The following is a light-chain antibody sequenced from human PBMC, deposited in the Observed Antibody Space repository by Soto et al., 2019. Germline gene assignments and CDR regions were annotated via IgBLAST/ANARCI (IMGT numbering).Light chain of an antibody. J-gene: IGKJ4*01. CDR2: GVS. Sequence: SPVEKCTISCRASQSVGRSLAWYQQKPGQAPRLLIYGVSSRATGISDRFSGSGSGTDFTLTISRLETEDIAVYSRQHYGSSHTFGGGTKV. V-gene: IGKV3-20*01. CDR3: QHYGSSHT. CDR1: QSVGRS.